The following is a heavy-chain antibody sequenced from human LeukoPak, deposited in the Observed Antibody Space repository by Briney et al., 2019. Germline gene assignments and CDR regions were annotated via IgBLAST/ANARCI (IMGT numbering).Heavy chain of an antibody. J-gene: IGHJ3*02. D-gene: IGHD4-23*01. CDR3: ARDDGGNLNDAFDI. V-gene: IGHV3-21*01. CDR1: GFSFSDYT. Sequence: PGGSLRLSCAASGFSFSDYTLNWVRQAPGKGLEWVSSITGNSNYIFYADSLKGRFTISRDNAENSVYLQMNNLGAGDTAVYYCARDDGGNLNDAFDIWGQGTMVTVSS. CDR2: ITGNSNYI.